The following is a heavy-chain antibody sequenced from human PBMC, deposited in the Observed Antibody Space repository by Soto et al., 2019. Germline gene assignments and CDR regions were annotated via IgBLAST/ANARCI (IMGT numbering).Heavy chain of an antibody. Sequence: EVQLVESGGGSVQPGESLRVSCEAFGFTFENQWMHWVRQIPGKGLVWVARINGSGTRTSYADFAKGRFTISRDNPQNMLYLQLTSLRVEDTRVYHGARGGAAGRGDAIDTWGPGT. V-gene: IGHV3-74*01. CDR3: ARGGAAGRGDAIDT. J-gene: IGHJ5*01. CDR1: GFTFENQW. CDR2: INGSGTRT. D-gene: IGHD1-26*01.